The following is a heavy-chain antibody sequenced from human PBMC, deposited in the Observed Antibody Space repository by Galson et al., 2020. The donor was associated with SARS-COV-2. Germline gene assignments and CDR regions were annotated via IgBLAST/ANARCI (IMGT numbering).Heavy chain of an antibody. D-gene: IGHD1-26*01. Sequence: GGSLRLSCAASEFPVTSIYMSWVRQAPGKGLEWLSLIYTDGSTSYADSVKGRFTISSDNSKNTLYLQMNGLRVEDTAVYYCAGRSGSRYYYYYYGLDVWGQGTTVTVSS. V-gene: IGHV3-53*01. CDR2: IYTDGST. CDR1: EFPVTSIY. CDR3: AGRSGSRYYYYYYGLDV. J-gene: IGHJ6*02.